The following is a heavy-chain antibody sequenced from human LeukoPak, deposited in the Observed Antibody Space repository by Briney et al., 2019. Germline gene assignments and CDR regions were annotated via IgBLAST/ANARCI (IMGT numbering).Heavy chain of an antibody. CDR3: ASQDIVVVPAARVEPYYMDV. V-gene: IGHV1-69*13. CDR1: GYTFTSYY. CDR2: IIPIFGTA. Sequence: GASVKVSCKASGYTFTSYYMHWVRQAPGQGLEWMGGIIPIFGTANYAQKFQGRVTITADEPTSTAYMELSSLRSEDTAVYYCASQDIVVVPAARVEPYYMDVWGKGTTVTVSS. J-gene: IGHJ6*03. D-gene: IGHD2-2*01.